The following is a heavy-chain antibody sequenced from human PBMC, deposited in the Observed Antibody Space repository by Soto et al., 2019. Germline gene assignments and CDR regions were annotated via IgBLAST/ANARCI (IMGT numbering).Heavy chain of an antibody. CDR3: ARLVHSPRYCSGGSCYSSYYYYGMDV. CDR2: IYYSWST. CDR1: VCSIGRVIYY. J-gene: IGHJ6*02. V-gene: IGHV4-39*01. D-gene: IGHD2-15*01. Sequence: PSETRSLTCTFSVCSIGRVIYYWGWIREPPWKGLDWIVSIYYSWSTYYNPSLKSRVTISVDTSKNQFSLKLSSVTAADKAVYYCARLVHSPRYCSGGSCYSSYYYYGMDVWGQGTTVTVSS.